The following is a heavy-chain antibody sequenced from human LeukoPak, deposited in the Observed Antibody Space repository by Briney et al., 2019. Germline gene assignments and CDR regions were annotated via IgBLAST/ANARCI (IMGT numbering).Heavy chain of an antibody. D-gene: IGHD2/OR15-2a*01. CDR1: GYTFTSYG. CDR3: ARVPIVSFKHYYYYMDV. V-gene: IGHV1-69*06. Sequence: ASVKVSCKASGYTFTSYGISWVRQAPGQGLEWMGGIIPIFGTANYAQKFQGRVTITADKSTSTAYMELSSLRSEDTAVYYCARVPIVSFKHYYYYMDVWGKGTTVTVSS. J-gene: IGHJ6*03. CDR2: IIPIFGTA.